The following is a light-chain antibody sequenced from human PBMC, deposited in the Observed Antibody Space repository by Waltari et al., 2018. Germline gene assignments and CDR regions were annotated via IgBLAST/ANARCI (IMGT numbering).Light chain of an antibody. Sequence: QSALTQPPSASGSPGQSVTISCTGTSSDVGASNHASWHQQHPGKAPKLMIYEVNKRPSGVPDRFSGSKSGNTASLSISGLQAQEDEADYYCCSYVGLGTYVFGTGTKVTV. V-gene: IGLV2-8*01. J-gene: IGLJ1*01. CDR2: EVN. CDR3: CSYVGLGTYV. CDR1: SSDVGASNH.